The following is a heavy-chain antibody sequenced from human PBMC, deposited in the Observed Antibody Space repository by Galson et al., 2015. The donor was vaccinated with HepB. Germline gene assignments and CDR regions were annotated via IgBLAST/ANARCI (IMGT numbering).Heavy chain of an antibody. D-gene: IGHD2-21*02. J-gene: IGHJ4*02. CDR1: GGSIRSYY. CDR2: IHYSGNT. CDR3: GRFRGGGDYEVVDY. Sequence: QVQLQESGPGLVKPSETLSLTCTVSGGSIRSYYWSWIRQSPGKGLEWIGYIHYSGNTNYNPSLKSRVTISVDTSKNQFSLKLSSVTAADTAVYYCGRFRGGGDYEVVDYWGQGTLVTFSS. V-gene: IGHV4-59*08.